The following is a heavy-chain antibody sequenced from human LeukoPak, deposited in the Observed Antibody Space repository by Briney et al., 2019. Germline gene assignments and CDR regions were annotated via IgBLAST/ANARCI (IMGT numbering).Heavy chain of an antibody. CDR1: GFTFGDYA. CDR3: TPYYDSSGYHDAFDI. V-gene: IGHV3-49*03. Sequence: GGSLRLSCTASGFTFGDYAMSWFRQAPGQGLEWVGFIRSKAYGGTTEYAASVKGRFTISRDDSKSIAYLQMNSLKTEDTAVYYCTPYYDSSGYHDAFDIWGQGTMVTVSS. D-gene: IGHD3-22*01. J-gene: IGHJ3*02. CDR2: IRSKAYGGTT.